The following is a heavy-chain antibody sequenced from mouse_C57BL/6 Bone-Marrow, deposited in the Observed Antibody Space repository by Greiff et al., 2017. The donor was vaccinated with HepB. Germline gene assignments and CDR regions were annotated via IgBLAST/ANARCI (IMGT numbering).Heavy chain of an antibody. CDR2: IDPSDSYT. CDR3: ARYYGFAY. V-gene: IGHV1-50*01. CDR1: GYTFTSYW. Sequence: QVHVKQPGAELVKPGASVKLSCKASGYTFTSYWMQWVKQRPGQGLEWIGEIDPSDSYTNYNQKFKGKATLTVDTSSSTAYMQLSSLTSEDSAVYYCARYYGFAYWGQGTLVTVSA. D-gene: IGHD1-1*01. J-gene: IGHJ3*01.